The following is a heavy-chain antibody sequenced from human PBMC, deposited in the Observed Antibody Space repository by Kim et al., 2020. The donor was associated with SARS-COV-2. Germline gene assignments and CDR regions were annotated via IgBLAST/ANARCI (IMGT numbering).Heavy chain of an antibody. Sequence: KGRFTISRDNAKNSLYLKMNSLRAEDTAVYYCARDRADYYYASSGYHDYWGQGTLVTVSS. D-gene: IGHD3-22*01. CDR3: ARDRADYYYASSGYHDY. J-gene: IGHJ4*02. V-gene: IGHV3-11*05.